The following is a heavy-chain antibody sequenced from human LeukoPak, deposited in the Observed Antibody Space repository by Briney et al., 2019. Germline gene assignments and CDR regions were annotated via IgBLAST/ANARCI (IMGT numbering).Heavy chain of an antibody. CDR1: GYTFTSHH. Sequence: ASVRVSCKASGYTFTSHHIHWVRQAPGQGHEWMGIINPSGGSTNYGQKFQGRVTMTRDMSTSTVYMELSSLRSEDTAVYYCARGVTGRYCSSTSCHWRAWFDPWGQGTLVTVSS. D-gene: IGHD2-2*01. CDR2: INPSGGST. CDR3: ARGVTGRYCSSTSCHWRAWFDP. V-gene: IGHV1-46*01. J-gene: IGHJ5*02.